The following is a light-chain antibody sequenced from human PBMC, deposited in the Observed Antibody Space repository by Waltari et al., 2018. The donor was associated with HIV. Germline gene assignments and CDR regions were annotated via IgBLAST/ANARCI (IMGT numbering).Light chain of an antibody. J-gene: IGLJ3*02. Sequence: SDELTQPPSASVSPGQTARITCPGDALPKKYAYRYQQKSGQAPVLVIYEDSKRPSVIPEGFSGSSAGTMATLTINEAQVEDEADYYCYSTDSSGSRWVFGGGTKLTVL. CDR1: ALPKKY. V-gene: IGLV3-10*01. CDR3: YSTDSSGSRWV. CDR2: EDS.